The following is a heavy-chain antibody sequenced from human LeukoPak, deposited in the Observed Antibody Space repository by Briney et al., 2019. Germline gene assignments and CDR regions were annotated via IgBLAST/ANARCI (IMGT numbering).Heavy chain of an antibody. J-gene: IGHJ4*02. D-gene: IGHD6-19*01. CDR2: IIPILGIA. CDR3: AREREYSSGWYAY. V-gene: IGHV1-69*04. CDR1: GGTFSSYA. Sequence: ASVKVSCKASGGTFSSYAISWVRQAPGQGLEWMGRIIPILGIANYAQKFQGRVTITADKSTSTAYMELSSLRSEDTAVYYCAREREYSSGWYAYWGQGTLVTVSS.